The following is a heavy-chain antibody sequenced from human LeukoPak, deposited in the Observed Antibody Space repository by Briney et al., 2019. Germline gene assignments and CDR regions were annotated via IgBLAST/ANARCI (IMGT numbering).Heavy chain of an antibody. CDR3: ARADWDTAMIDY. CDR1: GFTLRSNW. J-gene: IGHJ4*02. CDR2: IKQDGSHK. Sequence: GGSLRLSCAASGFTLRSNWMSWVRQAPGKGLEWVANIKQDGSHKNYADSVKGRFTISRDNAKNSLYLQMNSLRAEDTAVYYCARADWDTAMIDYWGQGTLVTVSS. D-gene: IGHD5-18*01. V-gene: IGHV3-7*01.